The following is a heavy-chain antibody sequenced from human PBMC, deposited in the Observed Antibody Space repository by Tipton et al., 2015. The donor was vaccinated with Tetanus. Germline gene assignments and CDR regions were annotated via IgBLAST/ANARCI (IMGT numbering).Heavy chain of an antibody. Sequence: GLVKPSETLSLSCSVTGDSISSNSYYWGWIRQPPGKGLEWIGYIYYSGSTYYNPSLKSRVTISVDTSKNQFSLKLSSVTAADTAVYYCARESSYYMDVWGKGTTVTVSS. CDR1: GDSISSNSYY. CDR2: IYYSGST. CDR3: ARESSYYMDV. D-gene: IGHD3-16*02. V-gene: IGHV4-30-4*08. J-gene: IGHJ6*03.